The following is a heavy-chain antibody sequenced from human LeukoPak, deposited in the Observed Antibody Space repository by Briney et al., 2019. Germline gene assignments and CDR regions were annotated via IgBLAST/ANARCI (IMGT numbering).Heavy chain of an antibody. CDR1: GGSISSYY. V-gene: IGHV4-59*01. D-gene: IGHD5-18*01. CDR2: IYYSGST. J-gene: IGHJ4*02. CDR3: AKRGYTYGLDY. Sequence: KTSETLSLTCTVSGGSISSYYWSWIRQPPGKGLEWIGYIYYSGSTNYNPSLKSRVTISVDTSKNQFSLKLSSVTAADMAVYYCAKRGYTYGLDYWGQGTLVTVSS.